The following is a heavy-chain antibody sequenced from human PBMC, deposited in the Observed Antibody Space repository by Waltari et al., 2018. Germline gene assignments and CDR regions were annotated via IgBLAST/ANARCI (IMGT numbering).Heavy chain of an antibody. J-gene: IGHJ4*02. CDR2: IYSGGST. V-gene: IGHV3-23*03. D-gene: IGHD1-26*01. CDR3: VTDLWELKDGTYFDY. CDR1: GFTFSSYA. Sequence: EVQLLESGGGLVQPGGSLRLSCAASGFTFSSYAMSWVRQAPGKGLEWVSVIYSGGSTYYADSVKGRFTISRDNSKNTLYLQMNGLRAEDTAIYYCVTDLWELKDGTYFDYWGQGTLVTVSS.